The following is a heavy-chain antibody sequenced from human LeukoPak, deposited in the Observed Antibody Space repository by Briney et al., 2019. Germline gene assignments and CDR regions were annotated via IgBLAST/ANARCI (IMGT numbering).Heavy chain of an antibody. J-gene: IGHJ4*02. V-gene: IGHV3-48*03. CDR1: GFTFSSYE. CDR2: ISGSGVTM. D-gene: IGHD6-19*01. CDR3: AREDIRLDYFDP. Sequence: GGSLRLSCAASGFTFSSYEMNWVRQAPGRGLEWVSYISGSGVTMYYADSVKGRFTISRDDAKNSLYLQMNSLRAEDTAVYYCAREDIRLDYFDPWGQGTLVTVSS.